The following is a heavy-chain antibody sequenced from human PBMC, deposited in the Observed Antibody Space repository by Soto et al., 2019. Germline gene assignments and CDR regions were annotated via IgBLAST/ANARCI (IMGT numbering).Heavy chain of an antibody. V-gene: IGHV1-69*13. Sequence: SVKVSCKASGDVFRSYGINWVRQAPGQGLEWMGGIIPISGTTNYAQKFQGRVAITADESTDTVYMELSRLRSEDTAVYFCARVRCFNGLCHTADYGMDVWGQGTTVTVSS. CDR2: IIPISGTT. CDR1: GDVFRSYG. J-gene: IGHJ6*02. D-gene: IGHD2-8*01. CDR3: ARVRCFNGLCHTADYGMDV.